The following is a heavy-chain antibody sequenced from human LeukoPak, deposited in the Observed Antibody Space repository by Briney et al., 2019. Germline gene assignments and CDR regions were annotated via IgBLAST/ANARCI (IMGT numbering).Heavy chain of an antibody. CDR3: ARDSGGSSGWRGYFQH. CDR1: GFTVSSNY. V-gene: IGHV3-66*01. J-gene: IGHJ1*01. D-gene: IGHD6-19*01. Sequence: GGSLRLSCAASGFTVSSNYMSWVRQAPGKGLEWVSVIYSGGSTYYADSVKGRFTISRDNSKNTLYLQMNSLRAEDTAVYYCARDSGGSSGWRGYFQHWGQGTLVTVSS. CDR2: IYSGGST.